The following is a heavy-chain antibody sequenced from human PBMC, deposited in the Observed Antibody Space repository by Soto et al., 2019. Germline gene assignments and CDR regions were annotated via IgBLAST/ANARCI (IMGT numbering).Heavy chain of an antibody. CDR1: VGPLSSYY. CDR2: INHSGST. V-gene: IGHV4-34*01. J-gene: IGHJ4*02. Sequence: TQSLACAFYVGPLSSYYWTWNRQPPGKGLEWIGEINHSGSTNYNPSLKSRVTISVDTSKNQFSLTLSYVTAADTAVYYCERWIQLWSLGYYFDYWGQGTLVTVSS. CDR3: ERWIQLWSLGYYFDY. D-gene: IGHD5-18*01.